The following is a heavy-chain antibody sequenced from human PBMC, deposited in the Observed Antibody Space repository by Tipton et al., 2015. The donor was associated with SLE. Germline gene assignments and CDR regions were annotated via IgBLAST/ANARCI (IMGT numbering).Heavy chain of an antibody. CDR2: IYYSGRT. CDR1: GGSISSINNY. D-gene: IGHD2-21*01. CDR3: ARRRFQSASDY. Sequence: TLSLTCTVSGGSISSINNYWDGIRSPPGKGLEWIGTIYYSGRTDYNPSLKSRVTMSFDTSMNQFSLKLSSVTAADTAVYYCARRRFQSASDYWGQGTLVSVSS. J-gene: IGHJ4*02. V-gene: IGHV4-39*07.